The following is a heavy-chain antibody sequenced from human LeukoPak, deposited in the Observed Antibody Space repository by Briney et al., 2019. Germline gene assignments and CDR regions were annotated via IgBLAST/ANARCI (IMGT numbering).Heavy chain of an antibody. CDR1: GGSISSYY. V-gene: IGHV4-59*01. Sequence: ASETLSLNCTVSGGSISSYYWSWLRQPPGKGLEWIGYIYYSGSTNYNPSLKSRVTISVDTSNNQFSLKLSSVTAADTAVYYCARDRRIVGATEWFDPWGQGTLVTVSS. J-gene: IGHJ5*02. D-gene: IGHD1-26*01. CDR3: ARDRRIVGATEWFDP. CDR2: IYYSGST.